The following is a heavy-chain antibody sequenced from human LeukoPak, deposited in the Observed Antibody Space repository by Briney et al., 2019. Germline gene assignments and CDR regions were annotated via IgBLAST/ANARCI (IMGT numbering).Heavy chain of an antibody. CDR3: ARGGCSGGSCYSNSAAFFLDY. CDR1: GGSISGYY. Sequence: SETLSLTCTVSGGSISGYYWSWIRQPPGKGLEWIGEINHSGSTNYNPSLKSRVTISVDTSKNQFSLKLSSVTAADTAVYYCARGGCSGGSCYSNSAAFFLDYWGQGTLVTVSS. D-gene: IGHD2-15*01. CDR2: INHSGST. V-gene: IGHV4-34*01. J-gene: IGHJ4*02.